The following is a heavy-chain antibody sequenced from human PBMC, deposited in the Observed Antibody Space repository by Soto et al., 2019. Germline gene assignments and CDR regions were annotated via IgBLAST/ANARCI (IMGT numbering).Heavy chain of an antibody. CDR3: AKDSLVSGNHQDLDY. CDR1: GFPFSGYA. V-gene: IGHV3-23*01. Sequence: GGSLRLSCAGSGFPFSGYAMTWVRQAPGKGLEWVSALTPGGGTTYHIDSVKGRFTISRDNAKNTLYLQMNSLKEADTAVYYCAKDSLVSGNHQDLDYWGQGTLITVSS. CDR2: LTPGGGTT. D-gene: IGHD1-26*01. J-gene: IGHJ4*02.